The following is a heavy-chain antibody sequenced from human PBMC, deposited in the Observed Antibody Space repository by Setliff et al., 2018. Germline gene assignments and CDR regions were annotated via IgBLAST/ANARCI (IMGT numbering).Heavy chain of an antibody. D-gene: IGHD1-1*01. CDR2: IYVGGSA. J-gene: IGHJ6*03. V-gene: IGHV4-61*02. CDR1: GGSISSGCYY. CDR3: ARANKKLDYYYYYMDV. Sequence: SETLSLTCTVSGGSISSGCYYWTWIRQPAGKGLEWIGRIYVGGSANYNPSLKSRVTISVDTSKNQFSLKLSSVTAADTAVYYCARANKKLDYYYYYMDVWGKGTTVTVSS.